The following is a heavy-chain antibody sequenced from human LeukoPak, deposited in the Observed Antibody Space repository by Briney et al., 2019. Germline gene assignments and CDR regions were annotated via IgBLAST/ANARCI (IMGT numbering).Heavy chain of an antibody. V-gene: IGHV4-39*02. CDR2: IYYSGST. CDR3: ASGRIAAAVSFDY. Sequence: PSETLSLTCTVSGGSISSSSYYGGWIRQPPGKGLERIGSIYYSGSTYYNPSLKSPVTISVDTSKTHFSLKLSSVTAADTAVYYCASGRIAAAVSFDYWGQGTLVTVSS. CDR1: GGSISSSSYY. D-gene: IGHD6-13*01. J-gene: IGHJ4*02.